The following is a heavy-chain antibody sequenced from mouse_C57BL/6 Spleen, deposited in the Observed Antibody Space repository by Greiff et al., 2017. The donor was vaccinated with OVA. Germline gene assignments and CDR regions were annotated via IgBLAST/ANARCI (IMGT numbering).Heavy chain of an antibody. Sequence: VQLQQSGPGLVKPSQSLSLTCSVTGYSITSGYYWNWIRQFPGNKLEWMGYISYDGSNNYNPSLKNRIAITRDTSKNQFFLKLNSVTTEDTATYYCARGDYYGSSSMDYWGQGTSVTVSS. V-gene: IGHV3-6*01. CDR3: ARGDYYGSSSMDY. D-gene: IGHD1-1*01. CDR1: GYSITSGYY. J-gene: IGHJ4*01. CDR2: ISYDGSN.